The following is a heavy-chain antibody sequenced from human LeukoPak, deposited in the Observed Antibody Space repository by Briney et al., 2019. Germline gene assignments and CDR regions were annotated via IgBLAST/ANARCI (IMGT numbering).Heavy chain of an antibody. Sequence: GGSLRLSCAASGFTFSSYSMNWVRQAPGKGLEWVSYISSSSSTIYYADSVKGRFTISRDNAKNSLYLQMNSLRAEDTAVCYCARDSPYESRFDIWGQGTMVTVSS. CDR2: ISSSSSTI. D-gene: IGHD3-3*01. CDR1: GFTFSSYS. J-gene: IGHJ3*02. CDR3: ARDSPYESRFDI. V-gene: IGHV3-48*01.